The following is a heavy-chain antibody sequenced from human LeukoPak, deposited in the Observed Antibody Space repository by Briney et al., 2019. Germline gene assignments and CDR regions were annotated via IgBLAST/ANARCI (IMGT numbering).Heavy chain of an antibody. V-gene: IGHV3-21*01. CDR3: ATANGGPFDY. Sequence: GGSLRLSCAASGFTFSSYSMNWVRQAPGKGLEWVSSISSSSSYIYYADSVKGRFTISRDNSKNTLYLQMNSLRAEDTAVYYCATANGGPFDYWGQGTLVTVSS. J-gene: IGHJ4*02. D-gene: IGHD1-1*01. CDR1: GFTFSSYS. CDR2: ISSSSSYI.